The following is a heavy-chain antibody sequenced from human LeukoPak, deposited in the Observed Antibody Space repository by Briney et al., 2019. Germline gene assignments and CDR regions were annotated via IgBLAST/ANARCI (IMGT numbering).Heavy chain of an antibody. J-gene: IGHJ2*01. CDR3: VRGDWELLSHYWYFDL. Sequence: SQTLSLTCAISGDSVSSKSAAWNWIRQSPSRGLEWLGRTYYRSKWYSDYAVSVKSRITINPDTSKNQFSLHLNSVTPEDTAVYYCVRGDWELLSHYWYFDLWGRGTLVTVSS. CDR2: TYYRSKWYS. V-gene: IGHV6-1*01. D-gene: IGHD1-26*01. CDR1: GDSVSSKSAA.